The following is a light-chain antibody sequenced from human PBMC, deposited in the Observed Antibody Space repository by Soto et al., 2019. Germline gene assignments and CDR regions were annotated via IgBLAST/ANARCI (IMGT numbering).Light chain of an antibody. V-gene: IGKV3-11*01. CDR3: LQRSNWPWT. Sequence: DIVLTQSPATLSLSPGERATRSCRASQSVSSYLAWYQQKPGQTPRLLIYDASNRATGIPARFSGSGSGTDFILTISSLEPEDFAVYYCLQRSNWPWTFGQGTKVDIK. J-gene: IGKJ1*01. CDR1: QSVSSY. CDR2: DAS.